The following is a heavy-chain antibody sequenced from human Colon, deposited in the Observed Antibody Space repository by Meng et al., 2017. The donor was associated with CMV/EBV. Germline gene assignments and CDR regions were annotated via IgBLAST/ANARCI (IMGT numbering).Heavy chain of an antibody. Sequence: ASVKVSCKASGYTFSAYWIHWVRQAPGQGLQWMGWVDPNNGDTNYAQNCQGRVAMTTDTSTSTGYMELTNLRSDDTAVYFCARDRGNGSPWGQGTLVTVSS. J-gene: IGHJ5*02. CDR2: VDPNNGDT. CDR1: GYTFSAYW. V-gene: IGHV1-2*02. D-gene: IGHD1-26*01. CDR3: ARDRGNGSP.